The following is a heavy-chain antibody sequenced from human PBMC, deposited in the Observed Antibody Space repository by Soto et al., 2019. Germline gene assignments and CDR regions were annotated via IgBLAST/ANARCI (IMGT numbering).Heavy chain of an antibody. CDR1: GFTFNEYY. D-gene: IGHD3-22*01. J-gene: IGHJ3*02. Sequence: PGGSLRLSCAASGFTFNEYYMSWIRQAPGQGLEWVSYIDISGGMMYYADSVKGRFTISRDNAQTSLFLQMNSLRAEDTAVYYYARERSSFYDSRGYYRNDAFDIWGQGTMVTVSS. CDR3: ARERSSFYDSRGYYRNDAFDI. V-gene: IGHV3-11*01. CDR2: IDISGGMM.